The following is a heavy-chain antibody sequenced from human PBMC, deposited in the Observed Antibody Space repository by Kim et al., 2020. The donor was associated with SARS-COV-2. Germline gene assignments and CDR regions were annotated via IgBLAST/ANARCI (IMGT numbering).Heavy chain of an antibody. CDR2: IKQDGSET. CDR3: ARIGYSSSSFDY. J-gene: IGHJ4*02. D-gene: IGHD6-6*01. Sequence: GGSLRLSCAASGFTFTHYWMSWVRQAPGKGLEWVANIKQDGSETHYVDSVKGRFTFSRDNAKNSVYLQVNSLRAEDTAVYYCARIGYSSSSFDYWGQGTLVTVSS. CDR1: GFTFTHYW. V-gene: IGHV3-7*01.